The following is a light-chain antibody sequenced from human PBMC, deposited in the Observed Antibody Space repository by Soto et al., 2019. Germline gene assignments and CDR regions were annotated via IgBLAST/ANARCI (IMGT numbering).Light chain of an antibody. J-gene: IGKJ2*01. CDR3: QQFANSYT. Sequence: EIVLTQSPGTLSLSPGERATLSCRASQSVSSSSLAWYQQKPGQAPRLLIHGASGRATGIPDRFSGSGSGTDFSLTISRLEPEDFAVYYCQQFANSYTFGQGTKVDIK. CDR1: QSVSSSS. V-gene: IGKV3-20*01. CDR2: GAS.